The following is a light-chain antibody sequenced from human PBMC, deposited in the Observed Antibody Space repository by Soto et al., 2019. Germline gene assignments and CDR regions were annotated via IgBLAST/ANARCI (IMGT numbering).Light chain of an antibody. CDR2: DAS. V-gene: IGKV3-15*01. Sequence: EIVLTQSPDTLSVSPGQRATLSCRASQTVGSNLAWYQQKPGQAPRLLIYDASTRATGIPARFSGSGSGTDFTLTISGLQSEDFAVYYCQQYNNWPQTFGQGTKVDI. CDR3: QQYNNWPQT. CDR1: QTVGSN. J-gene: IGKJ1*01.